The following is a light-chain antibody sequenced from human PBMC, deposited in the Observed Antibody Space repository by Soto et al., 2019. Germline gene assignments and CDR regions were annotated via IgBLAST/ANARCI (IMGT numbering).Light chain of an antibody. V-gene: IGLV2-14*01. CDR3: ATWDGSLPAEV. CDR2: EVS. J-gene: IGLJ2*01. CDR1: SSDVGGYNY. Sequence: QSALTQPASVSGSPGQSITISCTGTSSDVGGYNYVSWYQQHPGKAPKLMIYEVSNRPSGVPDRFSGSKSGTSGTLDITGLQTGDEADYYCATWDGSLPAEVFGGGTKVTVL.